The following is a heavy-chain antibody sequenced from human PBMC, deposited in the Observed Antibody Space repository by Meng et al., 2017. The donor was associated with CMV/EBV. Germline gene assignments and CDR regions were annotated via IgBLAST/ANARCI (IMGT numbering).Heavy chain of an antibody. CDR3: ARGGQVRGVNDY. CDR1: GGTFSSYA. V-gene: IGHV1-69*05. CDR2: IIPIFGTA. J-gene: IGHJ4*02. Sequence: KASGGTFSSYAISWVRQAPGQGLEWMGGIIPIFGTANYAQKFQGRVTITTDESTSTAYMELSSLRSEDTAVYYCARGGQVRGVNDYWGQGTLVTVSS. D-gene: IGHD3-10*01.